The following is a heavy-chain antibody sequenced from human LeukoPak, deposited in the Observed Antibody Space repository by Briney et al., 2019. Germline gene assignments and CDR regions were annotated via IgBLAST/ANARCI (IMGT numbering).Heavy chain of an antibody. CDR1: GFTFSSYS. CDR2: ISSSSSTI. Sequence: GSLRLSRXASGFTFSSYSMNWDRQAPGKGLQWVSYISSSSSTIYYADSVKGRFTISRDNAKNSLYLQMNSLRAEDTAVYYCARQMALVVWGQGTLVTVSS. J-gene: IGHJ4*02. D-gene: IGHD5-24*01. V-gene: IGHV3-48*01. CDR3: ARQMALVV.